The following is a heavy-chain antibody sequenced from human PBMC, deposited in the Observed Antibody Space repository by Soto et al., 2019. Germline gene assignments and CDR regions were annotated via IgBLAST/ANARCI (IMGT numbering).Heavy chain of an antibody. Sequence: PSVKVSCKASGYTFTSYGISWVRQAPGQGLEWMGWISAYNGNTNYAQKLQGRVTMTTDTSTSTAYMELRSLRSDDTAVYYCARDLSRLPGYSSGYWGQGTLVTVSS. J-gene: IGHJ4*02. D-gene: IGHD6-19*01. CDR3: ARDLSRLPGYSSGY. CDR1: GYTFTSYG. CDR2: ISAYNGNT. V-gene: IGHV1-18*01.